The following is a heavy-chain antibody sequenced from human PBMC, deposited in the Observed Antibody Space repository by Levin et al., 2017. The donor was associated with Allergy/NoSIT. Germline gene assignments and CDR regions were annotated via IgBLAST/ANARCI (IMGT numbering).Heavy chain of an antibody. CDR1: GFIVSDSY. CDR3: ARGRVPNDY. CDR2: ISRGNSYT. D-gene: IGHD3-10*01. V-gene: IGHV3-11*05. J-gene: IGHJ4*02. Sequence: GGSLRLSCAASGFIVSDSYMSWIRQAPGKGLEWVSYISRGNSYTNYLDSVKGRFTISRDNAKNSLYLQMNSLRAEDTAIYYCARGRVPNDYWGQGTLFTVSS.